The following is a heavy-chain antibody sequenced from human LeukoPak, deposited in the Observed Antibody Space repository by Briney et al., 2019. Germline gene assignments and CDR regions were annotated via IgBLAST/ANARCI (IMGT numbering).Heavy chain of an antibody. D-gene: IGHD3-22*01. Sequence: QPGGSLRLSCAASGFTFSSYWMSWVRQAPGKGLEWVANIKQDGSEKYYVDSVKGRFTISRDNAKNSLYLQMNSLRAEDTAVYYCARDHDRYDSSGYPYWGQGTLVTVSS. CDR2: IKQDGSEK. CDR3: ARDHDRYDSSGYPY. J-gene: IGHJ4*02. CDR1: GFTFSSYW. V-gene: IGHV3-7*01.